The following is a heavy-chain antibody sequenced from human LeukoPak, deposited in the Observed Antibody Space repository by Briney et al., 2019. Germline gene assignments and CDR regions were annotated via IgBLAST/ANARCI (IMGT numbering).Heavy chain of an antibody. V-gene: IGHV3-64D*06. CDR2: ISRNGGST. J-gene: IGHJ3*02. CDR1: GFTFNSYP. Sequence: GGSLRLSCSAPGFTFNSYPVHWVRQAPGKGLEYVSGISRNGGSTYYADSVKGRFTISRDNSKNTLYLQMSSLRAEDTAVYYCVKESGFMVAPNSAFDIWGQGTMVTVSS. CDR3: VKESGFMVAPNSAFDI. D-gene: IGHD4/OR15-4a*01.